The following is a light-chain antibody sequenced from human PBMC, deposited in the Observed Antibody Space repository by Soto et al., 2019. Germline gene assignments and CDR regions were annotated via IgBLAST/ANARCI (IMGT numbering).Light chain of an antibody. CDR2: DAS. Sequence: IVLTQSPATLSLSPGERATLSCRASQSVSYYLAWYQQKPGQAPRLLIYDASNRATGIPARFSGSGSGTDFTLSISSLEPEDFTVYYCQQYGSSLWTFGQGTKVDIK. J-gene: IGKJ1*01. V-gene: IGKV3-11*01. CDR3: QQYGSSLWT. CDR1: QSVSYY.